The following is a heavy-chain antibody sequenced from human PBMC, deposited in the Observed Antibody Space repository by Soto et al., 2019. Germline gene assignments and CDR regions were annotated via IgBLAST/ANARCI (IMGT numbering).Heavy chain of an antibody. J-gene: IGHJ4*02. CDR3: AKDEGLVPAASDY. D-gene: IGHD2-2*01. V-gene: IGHV3-23*01. CDR1: GFTFSSYA. Sequence: EVQLLESGGGLVQPGGSLRLSCAASGFTFSSYAMSWVRQAPGKGLEWVSAISGSGGSTYYADSVKGRFTISRDNSKNTPYLQMNSLRAEDTAVYYCAKDEGLVPAASDYWGQGTLVTVSS. CDR2: ISGSGGST.